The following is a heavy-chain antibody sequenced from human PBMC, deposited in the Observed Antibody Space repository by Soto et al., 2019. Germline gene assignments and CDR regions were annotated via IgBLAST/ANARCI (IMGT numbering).Heavy chain of an antibody. V-gene: IGHV3-23*01. D-gene: IGHD2-15*01. Sequence: EVQLLESGGGLVQPGGSLRLSCAPSGFIFRNYAMSWVRQARGKGLEWVSAISGSGADTYYTESVKGRFTISRDNFKNTLYLQMNSLRAEDTAVYYCAKDTGRGGGSVFDYWGQGTLVTVSS. J-gene: IGHJ4*02. CDR3: AKDTGRGGGSVFDY. CDR1: GFIFRNYA. CDR2: ISGSGADT.